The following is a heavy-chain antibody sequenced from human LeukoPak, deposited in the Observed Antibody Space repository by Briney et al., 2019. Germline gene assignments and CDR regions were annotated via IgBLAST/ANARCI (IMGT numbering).Heavy chain of an antibody. V-gene: IGHV1-24*01. Sequence: GASVKVSCKVSGYTLTELSMHWVRQAPGKGLEWMGGFDPEDGETIYAQKFQGRVTMTEDTSTDTAYMKLSSLRSEDTAVYYCASSTTHYYDSSGYKDAFDIWGQGTMVTVSS. CDR2: FDPEDGET. CDR1: GYTLTELS. J-gene: IGHJ3*02. D-gene: IGHD3-22*01. CDR3: ASSTTHYYDSSGYKDAFDI.